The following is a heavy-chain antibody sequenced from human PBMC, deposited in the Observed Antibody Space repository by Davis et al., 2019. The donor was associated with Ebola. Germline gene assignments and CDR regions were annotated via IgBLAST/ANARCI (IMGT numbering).Heavy chain of an antibody. Sequence: GESLKISCSASGFTFRNFWMCLVRQAPGKGLVWVATFNQDGTKKYYVDSVKGRFSISRDNAKNSLYLQMNSLRADDAAVYYCARSITGGPDYWGQGTLITVSS. CDR3: ARSITGGPDY. CDR2: FNQDGTKK. J-gene: IGHJ4*02. V-gene: IGHV3-7*03. D-gene: IGHD2-8*02. CDR1: GFTFRNFW.